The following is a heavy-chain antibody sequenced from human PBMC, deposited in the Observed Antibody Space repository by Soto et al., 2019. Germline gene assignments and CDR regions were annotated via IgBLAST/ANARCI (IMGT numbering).Heavy chain of an antibody. CDR2: IITIFGTA. Sequence: QVQLVQSGAEVKKPGSSVKVSCKASGCTFSSYAISWVRQAPGQGLEWMGGIITIFGTANYAQKFQGRVTITEAESTSTAYMELSSLRSEDTAVYYCARVNSALVFYNWFDPWGQGTLVTVSS. CDR1: GCTFSSYA. V-gene: IGHV1-69*01. J-gene: IGHJ5*02. CDR3: ARVNSALVFYNWFDP. D-gene: IGHD3-9*01.